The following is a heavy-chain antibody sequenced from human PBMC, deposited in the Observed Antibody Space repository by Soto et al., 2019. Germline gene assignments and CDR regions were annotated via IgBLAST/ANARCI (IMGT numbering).Heavy chain of an antibody. J-gene: IGHJ3*02. CDR1: GYSFTSYW. D-gene: IGHD3-3*01. V-gene: IGHV5-51*01. CDR2: IYPGDSDT. CDR3: ARPTNYGVWSGCPDAFDI. Sequence: GESLKISCKGSGYSFTSYWIGWVRQMPGKDLEWMGIIYPGDSDTRYSPSFQGQVTISADKSISTAYLQWSSLKASDTAMYYCARPTNYGVWSGCPDAFDIWGQGTMVTVSS.